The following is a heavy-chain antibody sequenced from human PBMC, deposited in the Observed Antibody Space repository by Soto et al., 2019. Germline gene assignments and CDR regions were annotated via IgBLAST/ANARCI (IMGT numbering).Heavy chain of an antibody. D-gene: IGHD1-7*01. CDR3: ASRDPGTSVDY. CDR1: GGSFTSNNW. Sequence: XGTLSLTCAVYGGSFTSNNWWTWVRQPPGQGLEWIGEIYRTGSTNYNPSLKSRVTISLDKSENQFSLKVTSLTAVDTAVYYCASRDPGTSVDYWGQGTLVTVS. J-gene: IGHJ4*02. V-gene: IGHV4-4*02. CDR2: IYRTGST.